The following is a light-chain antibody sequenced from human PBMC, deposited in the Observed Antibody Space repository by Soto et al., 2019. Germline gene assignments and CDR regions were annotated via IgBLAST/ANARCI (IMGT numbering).Light chain of an antibody. CDR1: QTVRNNY. V-gene: IGKV3-20*01. CDR3: QKFSTSPRP. CDR2: DAS. Sequence: EFVLTQSPGTLSLSPGERATLSFRASQTVRNNYLAWYQQKPGQAPRLLIYDASSRATGIPDRFSGGGSGTAFTLTISRLEPEDCSVYYCQKFSTSPRPFGQVTKVDIK. J-gene: IGKJ1*01.